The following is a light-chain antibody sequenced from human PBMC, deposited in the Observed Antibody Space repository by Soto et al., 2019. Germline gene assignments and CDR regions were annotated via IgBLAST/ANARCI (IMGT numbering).Light chain of an antibody. CDR3: QQSYSTPFT. Sequence: DIQMTQSPSSLSASVGDRVTITCRASQSISSHLNWYQQKPGKAPKLLMYAASSLHSGVPSRFSGSGSGTDFTLTISSLQPEDFATYYCQQSYSTPFTFGPGTKVDIK. V-gene: IGKV1-39*01. CDR2: AAS. J-gene: IGKJ3*01. CDR1: QSISSH.